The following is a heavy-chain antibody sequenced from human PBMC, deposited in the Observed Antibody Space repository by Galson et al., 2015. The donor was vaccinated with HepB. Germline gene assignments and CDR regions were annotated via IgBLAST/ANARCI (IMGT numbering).Heavy chain of an antibody. J-gene: IGHJ4*02. Sequence: SLRLSCAASGFTFSSYWMSWVRQAPGKGLERVANIKQDGSEKYYVDSVKGRFTISRDNAKNSLYLQMNSLRAEDTAVYYCARAARWYSSGWRIVDLDYWGQGTLVTVSS. CDR3: ARAARWYSSGWRIVDLDY. V-gene: IGHV3-7*03. CDR1: GFTFSSYW. CDR2: IKQDGSEK. D-gene: IGHD6-19*01.